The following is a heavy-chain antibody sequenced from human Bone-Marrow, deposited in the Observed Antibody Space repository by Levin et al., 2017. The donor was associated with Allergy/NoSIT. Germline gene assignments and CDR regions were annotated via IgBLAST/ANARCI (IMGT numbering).Heavy chain of an antibody. CDR3: ASLLTDYFDNRPNWFES. V-gene: IGHV4-30-4*01. CDR1: GDSISSADYF. CDR2: ISYTGST. Sequence: SQTLSLTCTVSGDSISSADYFWTWMRQPPGKGLELVGYISYTGSTRYNPSLKSRLTISLDTSKNQFSLRLTSVTAADTAVYYCASLLTDYFDNRPNWFESWGQGTRVIVSS. D-gene: IGHD2/OR15-2a*01. J-gene: IGHJ5*01.